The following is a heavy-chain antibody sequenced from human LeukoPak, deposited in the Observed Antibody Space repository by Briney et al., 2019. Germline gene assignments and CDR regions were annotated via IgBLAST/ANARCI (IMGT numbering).Heavy chain of an antibody. CDR1: GDSVSSNSVT. CDR2: TYYRSTWYN. J-gene: IGHJ5*02. D-gene: IGHD2-2*01. CDR3: ARRLTQYDCFDP. V-gene: IGHV6-1*01. Sequence: SQTLSLTCAISGDSVSSNSVTWNWIKQSPARGLEWLGRTYYRSTWYNDYAVSVRGRITVNPDTSKNQFSLHLNSVTPEDTAVYYCARRLTQYDCFDPWGQGILVTVSS.